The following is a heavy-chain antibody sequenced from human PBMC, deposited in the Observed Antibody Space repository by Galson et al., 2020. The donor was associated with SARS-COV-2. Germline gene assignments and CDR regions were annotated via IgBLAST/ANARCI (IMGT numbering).Heavy chain of an antibody. CDR3: ARDGDPYYYYCYGSSLPDYFHH. D-gene: IGHD3-22*01. J-gene: IGHJ1*01. V-gene: IGHV3-7*01. Sequence: QAGGSLRLSCAVSGFTFNSYWMSWVRHAPGKGLEWVATINQDGIETDYTDSVKARFPFSRDNAKNSLYLQLNSLRAESTAVYFCARDGDPYYYYCYGSSLPDYFHHGGPGTLVTVSS. CDR1: GFTFNSYW. CDR2: INQDGIET.